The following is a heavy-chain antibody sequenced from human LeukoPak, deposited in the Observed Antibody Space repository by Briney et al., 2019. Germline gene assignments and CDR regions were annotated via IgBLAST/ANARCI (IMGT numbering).Heavy chain of an antibody. V-gene: IGHV3-23*01. CDR2: ISGSGGST. J-gene: IGHJ4*02. CDR3: AKHYYDSSGYYWPEPPFDY. Sequence: GGSLRLSCAASGFTFSSYAMSWARQAPGKGLEWVSAISGSGGSTYYADSVKGRFTISRDNSKNTLYLQMNSLRAEDTAVYYCAKHYYDSSGYYWPEPPFDYWGQGTLVTVSS. D-gene: IGHD3-22*01. CDR1: GFTFSSYA.